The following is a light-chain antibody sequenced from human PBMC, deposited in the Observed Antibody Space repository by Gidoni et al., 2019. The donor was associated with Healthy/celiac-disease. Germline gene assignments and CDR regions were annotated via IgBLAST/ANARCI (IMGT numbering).Light chain of an antibody. J-gene: IGLJ2*01. CDR3: CSYAGSSTVV. CDR1: SSDVGSYNL. V-gene: IGLV2-23*01. CDR2: EGS. Sequence: QSALTQTASESGSPGQSITISCTGTSSDVGSYNLVSWYQQHPGKAPKLMIYEGSKRPSGVSNRFSGSKSGNTASLTISGLQAEDEADYYCCSYAGSSTVVFGGGTKLTVL.